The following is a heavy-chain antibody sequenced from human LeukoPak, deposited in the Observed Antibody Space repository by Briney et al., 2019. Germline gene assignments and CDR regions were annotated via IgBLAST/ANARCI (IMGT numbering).Heavy chain of an antibody. Sequence: ASVKVSCRASGYTFTGYFMHWVRQAPGQGLEWMGWINHNSGGTNYAQNFQGRVTMTRDTSISTAYMELSRLRSDDTAVYYCARSYDSSGYSDYWGQGTLVTVSS. CDR3: ARSYDSSGYSDY. J-gene: IGHJ4*02. V-gene: IGHV1-2*02. CDR1: GYTFTGYF. CDR2: INHNSGGT. D-gene: IGHD3-22*01.